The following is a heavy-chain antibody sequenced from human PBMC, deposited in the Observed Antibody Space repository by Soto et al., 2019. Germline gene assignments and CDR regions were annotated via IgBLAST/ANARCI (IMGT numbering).Heavy chain of an antibody. CDR3: ARPPGSGYSWGAFDI. J-gene: IGHJ3*02. Sequence: SETLSLTCTVSGGSVSSGSYYWSWIRQPPGKGLEWIGYIYYSGSTNYNPSLKSRVTISVDTSKNQFSLKLSSVTAADTAVYYCARPPGSGYSWGAFDIWGQGTMVTVSS. CDR1: GGSVSSGSYY. CDR2: IYYSGST. V-gene: IGHV4-61*01. D-gene: IGHD5-12*01.